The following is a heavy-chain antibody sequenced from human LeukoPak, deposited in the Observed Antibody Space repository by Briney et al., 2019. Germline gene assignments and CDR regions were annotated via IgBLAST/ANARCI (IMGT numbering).Heavy chain of an antibody. V-gene: IGHV3-48*02. J-gene: IGHJ4*02. CDR3: AADSTADY. D-gene: IGHD2-2*01. CDR2: ISSSSSSV. Sequence: GGSLRLSCAASGFTFSSYGMNWVRQAPGKGLEWVSYISSSSSSVYYADSVKGRFAISRDNAKNSLYLQMNSLRDEDTAVYYCAADSTADYWGQGTLVTVSS. CDR1: GFTFSSYG.